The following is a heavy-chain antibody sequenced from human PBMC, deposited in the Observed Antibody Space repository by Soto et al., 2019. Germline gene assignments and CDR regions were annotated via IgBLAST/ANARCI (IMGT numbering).Heavy chain of an antibody. CDR1: GYTFTGYF. J-gene: IGHJ5*02. Sequence: ASVKVSCKASGYTFTGYFMHWVRQAPGQGLGWMGWINPYSGGADYAQSFQGRVTMTRDTSISTVYMELSRLRFDDMAVYYCARVIRGAYYNSPLDTWGQGTVVTVS. CDR2: INPYSGGA. D-gene: IGHD3-10*01. V-gene: IGHV1-2*02. CDR3: ARVIRGAYYNSPLDT.